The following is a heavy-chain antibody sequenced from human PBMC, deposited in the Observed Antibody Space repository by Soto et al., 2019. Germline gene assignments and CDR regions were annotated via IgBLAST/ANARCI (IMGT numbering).Heavy chain of an antibody. D-gene: IGHD3-3*01. V-gene: IGHV4-34*01. Sequence: QVQLQQWGAVLFKPSETLSLTFAVYSGSFSGYYWSWIRQPPGKGLEWIGEINHSGSTNYNPSLKSRVTISVDTSKNQFSLKLSSVTAADTAVYYCARVPFWSGYWFDYWGQGTLVTVSS. J-gene: IGHJ4*02. CDR3: ARVPFWSGYWFDY. CDR1: SGSFSGYY. CDR2: INHSGST.